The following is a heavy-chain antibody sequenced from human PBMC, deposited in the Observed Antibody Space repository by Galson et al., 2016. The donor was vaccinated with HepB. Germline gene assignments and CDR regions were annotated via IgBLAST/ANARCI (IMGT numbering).Heavy chain of an antibody. Sequence: SLRLSCAASGFSFNIFSVRWVRQAPGKGLEWISYSDKTSTTTYYAESVRGRFTISRDNAKRLVHLQLNSLRVDDTAVYYCARDGGYCTGGNCYRFLDVWGQGIMVTVSS. CDR2: SDKTSTTT. D-gene: IGHD2-15*01. V-gene: IGHV3-48*01. CDR1: GFSFNIFS. CDR3: ARDGGYCTGGNCYRFLDV. J-gene: IGHJ3*01.